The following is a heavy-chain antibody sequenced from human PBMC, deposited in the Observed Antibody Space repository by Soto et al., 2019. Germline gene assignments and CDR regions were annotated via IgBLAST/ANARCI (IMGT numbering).Heavy chain of an antibody. CDR3: ARDIRGYSRAFDY. CDR1: CGSVSSASYY. J-gene: IGHJ4*02. Sequence: SETLSLTCTFSCGSVSSASYYWTWIRQSPGKGLEWIGYIYYTGSTNYNPSLKSRVPISVDTPKTLFSLKLTSVTAADTAVYYCARDIRGYSRAFDYWGQGNMVTGSS. V-gene: IGHV4-61*01. D-gene: IGHD5-18*01. CDR2: IYYTGST.